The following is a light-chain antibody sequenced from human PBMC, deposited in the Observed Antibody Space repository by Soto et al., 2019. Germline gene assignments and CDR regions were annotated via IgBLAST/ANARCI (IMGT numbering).Light chain of an antibody. Sequence: EIVLTQSPATLSLSPGERATLSCRASQSVSSYFAWYQQKPGQAPRLLIYDASNRATGIPARFSDSWSGTDFTLTISSLEPENFAVYYCHQRNNLITSGQGTRLEI. CDR2: DAS. V-gene: IGKV3-11*01. J-gene: IGKJ5*01. CDR1: QSVSSY. CDR3: HQRNNLIT.